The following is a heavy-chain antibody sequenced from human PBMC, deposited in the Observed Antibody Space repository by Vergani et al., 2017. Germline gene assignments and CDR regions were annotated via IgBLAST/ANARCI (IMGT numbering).Heavy chain of an antibody. Sequence: QVQLVQSGAEVKKPGASVKVSCKASGYTFTGYYMHWVRQAPGQGLEWMGWINPNSGGTNYAQKFQGRVTMTRDTSISTAYMELSRLRSDDTAVDYCARDGYYYDSSGYYYQREWRTGLFDPWGQGTLVTVSS. CDR2: INPNSGGT. V-gene: IGHV1-2*02. CDR1: GYTFTGYY. D-gene: IGHD3-22*01. J-gene: IGHJ5*02. CDR3: ARDGYYYDSSGYYYQREWRTGLFDP.